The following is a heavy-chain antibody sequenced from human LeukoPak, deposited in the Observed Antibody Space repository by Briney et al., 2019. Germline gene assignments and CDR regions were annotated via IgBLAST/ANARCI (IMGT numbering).Heavy chain of an antibody. J-gene: IGHJ3*02. V-gene: IGHV4-34*01. Sequence: SETLSLTCAVYGGSFSGYYWSWIRQPPGKGLEWIGEINHSGSTNYNPSLKSRVTISVDRSKNQFSLKLSSVTAADTAVYYCARLLTDYDYVWGSYRVDAFDIWGQGTMVTVSS. D-gene: IGHD3-16*02. CDR2: INHSGST. CDR3: ARLLTDYDYVWGSYRVDAFDI. CDR1: GGSFSGYY.